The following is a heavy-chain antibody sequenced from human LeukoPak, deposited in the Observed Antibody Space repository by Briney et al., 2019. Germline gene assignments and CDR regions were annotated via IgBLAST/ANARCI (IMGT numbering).Heavy chain of an antibody. CDR1: GGSISSGDYY. CDR2: IYYSGST. J-gene: IGHJ6*02. V-gene: IGHV4-30-4*01. CDR3: ARGYYDILTGYYGMDV. D-gene: IGHD3-9*01. Sequence: PSQTLSLTCTVSGGSISSGDYYWSWIRQPPGKGLEWIGYIYYSGSTYYNPSLKSRVTISVDTSKNQFSLKLSSVTAADTAVYYCARGYYDILTGYYGMDVWGQGTTVTVSS.